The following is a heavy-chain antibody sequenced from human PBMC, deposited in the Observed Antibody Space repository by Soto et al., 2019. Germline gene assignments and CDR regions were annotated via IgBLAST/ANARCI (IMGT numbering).Heavy chain of an antibody. Sequence: QVQLVESGGGVVQPGGSLRLSCAASGFTFSSYGMHWVRQAPGKGLEWVAVIWYDGSNKYYADSVKGRFTISRDNSKNTLYLQMNSLRAEDTAVYYCAREEDIVVVVAATLSGYWGQGTLVTVSS. CDR1: GFTFSSYG. V-gene: IGHV3-33*01. CDR3: AREEDIVVVVAATLSGY. CDR2: IWYDGSNK. D-gene: IGHD2-15*01. J-gene: IGHJ4*02.